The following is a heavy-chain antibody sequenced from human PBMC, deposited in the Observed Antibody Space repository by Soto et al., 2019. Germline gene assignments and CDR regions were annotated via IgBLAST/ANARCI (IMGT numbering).Heavy chain of an antibody. CDR3: ARDPSLGSNWYYYFDL. V-gene: IGHV3-48*02. J-gene: IGHJ4*02. D-gene: IGHD6-13*01. Sequence: GGSLRLSCAASGFTFKNYAMNWVRQAPGKGLEWVSYISSSSVKIDYADSVKGRFTISRDNAKNSLFLQMNSLRDEDTAVYYCARDPSLGSNWYYYFDLWGQGTPVTVSS. CDR1: GFTFKNYA. CDR2: ISSSSVKI.